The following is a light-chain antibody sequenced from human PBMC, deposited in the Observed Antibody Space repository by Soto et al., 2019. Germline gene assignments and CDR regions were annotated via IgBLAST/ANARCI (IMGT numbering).Light chain of an antibody. CDR3: SSFTTRFTYV. CDR2: EVT. CDR1: SSDVGAYNY. V-gene: IGLV2-14*01. J-gene: IGLJ1*01. Sequence: QSALTQPASVSGSPGQSTTISCTGTSSDVGAYNYVSWYQQYPGKAPKLIIYEVTNRPPGVSNRFSGSKSDNTASLTISGLQAEDEADYYCSSFTTRFTYVFGTGTKLTVL.